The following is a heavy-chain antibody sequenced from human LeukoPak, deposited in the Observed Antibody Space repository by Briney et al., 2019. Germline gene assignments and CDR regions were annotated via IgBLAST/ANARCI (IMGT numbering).Heavy chain of an antibody. Sequence: PGGSLRLSCAASGFIFSNAWMSWVRQAPGKGLEWVGRIKTKSDGGTTDYAAPVKGRFTISRDDSKKMIYLHMNSLKTEDTAVYYCTTESRFRLILDYWGQGALVTLSS. D-gene: IGHD2-21*01. CDR3: TTESRFRLILDY. J-gene: IGHJ4*02. V-gene: IGHV3-15*01. CDR1: GFIFSNAW. CDR2: IKTKSDGGTT.